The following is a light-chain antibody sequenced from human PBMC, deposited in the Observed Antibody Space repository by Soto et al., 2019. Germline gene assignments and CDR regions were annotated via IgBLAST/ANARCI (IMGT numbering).Light chain of an antibody. J-gene: IGKJ4*01. CDR3: QQSFSPLLT. CDR1: QTLNNY. V-gene: IGKV1-39*01. CDR2: AAS. Sequence: DIQMTQSPSSVSASVGDRVTITCRASQTLNNYLTWFQQNPGKAPKVLIYAASTLQSGVPSRFSGSGSGAEFTLTISSLQPEDFATYYCQQSFSPLLTFGGGTKVEIK.